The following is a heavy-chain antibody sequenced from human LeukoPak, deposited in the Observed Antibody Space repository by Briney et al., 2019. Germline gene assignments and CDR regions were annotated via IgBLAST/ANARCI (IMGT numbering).Heavy chain of an antibody. Sequence: PSETLSLTCAVSGDSISSYYWSWIRQPPGKGLEWIGYIYYSGSTNYNPSLKSRVTISVDTSKNQFSLKLSSVTAADTAVYYCARVAAGGNYFDYWGQGTLVTVSS. V-gene: IGHV4-59*01. CDR2: IYYSGST. D-gene: IGHD6-13*01. J-gene: IGHJ4*02. CDR3: ARVAAGGNYFDY. CDR1: GDSISSYY.